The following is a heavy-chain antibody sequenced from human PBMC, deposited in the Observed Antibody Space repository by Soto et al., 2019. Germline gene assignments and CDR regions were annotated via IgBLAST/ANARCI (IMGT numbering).Heavy chain of an antibody. J-gene: IGHJ4*02. CDR1: GCTFTSYG. V-gene: IGHV1-18*01. Sequence: ASVKVSCKASGCTFTSYGISWVRQAPGQGLEWMGWISAYNGNTNYAQKLQGRVTMTTDTSTSTAYMELRSLRSDDTAVYYCALLYYYGSSGYSTSHYWGQGTLVTVSS. CDR2: ISAYNGNT. D-gene: IGHD3-22*01. CDR3: ALLYYYGSSGYSTSHY.